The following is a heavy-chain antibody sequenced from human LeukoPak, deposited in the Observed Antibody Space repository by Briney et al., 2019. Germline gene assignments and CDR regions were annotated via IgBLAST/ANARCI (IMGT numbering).Heavy chain of an antibody. CDR2: VYHSGST. CDR3: AQLAYDSSGYS. J-gene: IGHJ4*02. CDR1: GYSISSGYY. V-gene: IGHV4-38-2*01. Sequence: SETLSLTCAVSGYSISSGYYWGWIRQPPGKGLERIGSVYHSGSTYYNPSLKSRVTISVDTSKNQFSLKLSSVTAADTAVYYCAQLAYDSSGYSWGQGTLVTVSS. D-gene: IGHD3-22*01.